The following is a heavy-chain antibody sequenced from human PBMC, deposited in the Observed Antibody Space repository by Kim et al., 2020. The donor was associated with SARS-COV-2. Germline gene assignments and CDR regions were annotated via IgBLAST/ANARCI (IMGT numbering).Heavy chain of an antibody. V-gene: IGHV3-9*01. J-gene: IGHJ4*02. D-gene: IGHD3-10*01. CDR3: AKALYGSGSLVGY. CDR2: ISWNSGSV. CDR1: GFTFDDYA. Sequence: GGSLRLSCAASGFTFDDYAMHWVRQAPGKGLEWVSGISWNSGSVGYADSVKGRFTISRDNAKNSLYLQMNSLRAEDTALYYCAKALYGSGSLVGYWGQGTLGTVSS.